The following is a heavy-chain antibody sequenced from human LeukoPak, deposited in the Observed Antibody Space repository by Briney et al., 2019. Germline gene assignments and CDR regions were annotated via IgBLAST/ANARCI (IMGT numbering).Heavy chain of an antibody. CDR2: ISYDGSNK. J-gene: IGHJ4*02. CDR3: AKEGSVSPYYFDY. CDR1: GFTFSSYG. V-gene: IGHV3-30*18. D-gene: IGHD1-14*01. Sequence: GGSLRLSCAASGFTFSSYGMHWVRQAPGKGLEWVAVISYDGSNKYYADSVKGRFTISRDNFKNTLYLQMNSLRAEDTAVYYCAKEGSVSPYYFDYWGQGTLVTVSS.